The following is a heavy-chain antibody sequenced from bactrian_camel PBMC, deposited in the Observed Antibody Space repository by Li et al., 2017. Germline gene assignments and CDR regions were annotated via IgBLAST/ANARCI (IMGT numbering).Heavy chain of an antibody. CDR3: ALEAWAATCPPSLNQWEY. J-gene: IGHJ4*01. D-gene: IGHD1*01. Sequence: VQLVESGGGSVQAGGSLRVSCALSGDTTSGYCMGGFRQAPGKEREGIASISKDDVPTYATSVKGRFHISRDKAKNTLFLQMNNLTPQDTGRYSCALEAWAATCPPSLNQWEYWGQGTQVTVS. V-gene: IGHV3S68*01. CDR1: GDTTSGYC. CDR2: ISKDDVP.